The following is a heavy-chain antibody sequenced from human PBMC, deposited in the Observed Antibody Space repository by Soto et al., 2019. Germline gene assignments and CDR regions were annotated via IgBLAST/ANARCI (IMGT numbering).Heavy chain of an antibody. V-gene: IGHV3-30*04. CDR3: ERDPDSQYGVYFDY. CDR1: GFTFSNYA. Sequence: QVQLVESGGGVVQPGRSLRLSCAASGFTFSNYAMHWVRQAPGKGLEWVAVISSDGRNKYYADSVKGRFTISRDNSKNMLYLQMNSLRAEDTAVCYCERDPDSQYGVYFDYWGQGTLVTVSS. CDR2: ISSDGRNK. D-gene: IGHD4-17*01. J-gene: IGHJ4*02.